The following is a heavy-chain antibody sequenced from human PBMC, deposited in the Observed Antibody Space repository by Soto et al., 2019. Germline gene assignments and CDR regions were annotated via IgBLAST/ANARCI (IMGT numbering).Heavy chain of an antibody. D-gene: IGHD3-22*01. CDR3: ARAYYYDTSGLIWFDP. V-gene: IGHV1-69*13. J-gene: IGHJ5*02. CDR2: IIPIFGTA. CDR1: GGTFSSYA. Sequence: SVKVSCKASGGTFSSYAISWLRQAPGRGLEWMGGIIPIFGTANYAQKFQGRVTITADESTSTAYMELSSLRSEDTAVYYCARAYYYDTSGLIWFDPWGQGTLVTVSS.